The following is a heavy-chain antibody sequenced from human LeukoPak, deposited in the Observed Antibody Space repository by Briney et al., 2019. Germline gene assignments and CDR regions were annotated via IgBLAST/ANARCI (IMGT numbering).Heavy chain of an antibody. CDR3: ARDPYYYCRGGSCYYY. V-gene: IGHV1-69*13. D-gene: IGHD2-15*01. Sequence: SVKVSCKAAGGTFSSYAISLVRQAPGQGLEWMGGIIPIFGTANYAQKFQGRVMITADESTSTAYMELSSLRSEDTAVYYCARDPYYYCRGGSCYYYWGQGTLVTVSS. CDR2: IIPIFGTA. J-gene: IGHJ4*02. CDR1: GGTFSSYA.